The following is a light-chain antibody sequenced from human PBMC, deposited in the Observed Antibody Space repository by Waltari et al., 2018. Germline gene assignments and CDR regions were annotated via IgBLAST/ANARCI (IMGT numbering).Light chain of an antibody. V-gene: IGLV2-14*03. J-gene: IGLJ2*01. CDR2: DVS. CDR1: SSDVGGYDS. Sequence: QSALTQPASVSGSPGQSITISCTGTSSDVGGYDSVSWYQHHRDKVPKLLIFDVSHRPSGASDRFSGSKSGNTASLTIAGLQAGDEADYYCSSKTSSSTVLFGGGTKLTVL. CDR3: SSKTSSSTVL.